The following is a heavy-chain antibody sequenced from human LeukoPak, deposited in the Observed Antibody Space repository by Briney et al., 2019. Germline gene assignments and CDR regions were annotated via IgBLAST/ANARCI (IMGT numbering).Heavy chain of an antibody. Sequence: SQTLSLTCAISGDSVSSNSAAWNWIRQSPLRGLEWLGKTYYRSEWYNDYAVSVKSRITINPDTSKNQFSLQLNSVTPEDTAVYYCARLSQQLVPAWGQGTLVTVSS. D-gene: IGHD6-13*01. J-gene: IGHJ4*02. V-gene: IGHV6-1*01. CDR2: TYYRSEWYN. CDR1: GDSVSSNSAA. CDR3: ARLSQQLVPA.